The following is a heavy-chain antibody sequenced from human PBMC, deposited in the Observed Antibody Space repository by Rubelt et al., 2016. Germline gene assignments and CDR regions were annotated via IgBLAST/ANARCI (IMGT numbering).Heavy chain of an antibody. CDR3: ARGASPWYYGTNDYYHY. J-gene: IGHJ4*02. V-gene: IGHV4-34*02. CDR2: VNHAAVT. CDR1: GGSFSGYS. Sequence: QVQLQQWGEGLLKPSETLSLTCVVSGGSFSGYSWSWVRQPPEKGLEWIGDVNHAAVTVYSPSLKSRVTISLDTSKNHLSPRLEPVTAADTAVYYCARGASPWYYGTNDYYHYWGPGSQVVVSS. D-gene: IGHD3-10*01.